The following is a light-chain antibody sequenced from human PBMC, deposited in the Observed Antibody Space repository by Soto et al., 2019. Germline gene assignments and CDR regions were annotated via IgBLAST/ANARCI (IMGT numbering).Light chain of an antibody. CDR1: QTVPNNY. J-gene: IGKJ4*01. CDR2: GAS. CDR3: QQLGASPLP. V-gene: IGKV3-20*01. Sequence: EIVLTQSPGTLSLSAGDGVSLSCRASQTVPNNYLAWYQQKPDQAPRLLIIGASNRGTGIPDRFGGSGSGTDFPLRFSRLEPASLAVYYCQQLGASPLPFGGGARFEVK.